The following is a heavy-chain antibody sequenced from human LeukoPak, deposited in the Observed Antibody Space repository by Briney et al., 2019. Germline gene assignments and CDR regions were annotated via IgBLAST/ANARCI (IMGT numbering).Heavy chain of an antibody. CDR2: IYYSGST. V-gene: IGHV4-61*05. CDR1: GGSISSSSYY. D-gene: IGHD1-26*01. Sequence: KPSETLSLTCTVSGGSISSSSYYWGWIRQPPGKGLEWIGYIYYSGSTNYNPSLKSRVTISVDTSKNQFSLKLNSVTAADTAVYYCARSGSYHNNFDYWGQGTLVTVSS. CDR3: ARSGSYHNNFDY. J-gene: IGHJ4*02.